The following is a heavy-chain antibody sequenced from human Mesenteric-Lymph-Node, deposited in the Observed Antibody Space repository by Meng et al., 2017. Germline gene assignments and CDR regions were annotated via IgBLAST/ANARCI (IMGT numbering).Heavy chain of an antibody. CDR2: IKSNGEGGTA. V-gene: IGHV3-15*01. Sequence: GGSLSLSCTDSGSSFSDVWMSWVRQAPGKGLEWVGRIKSNGEGGTADYSAPVKGRFTISRDDSKNILYLQMNSLRSEDTGVYYCHTVMVDYGYSFNQFNHGMDDWGQGTTVTVSS. CDR3: HTVMVDYGYSFNQFNHGMDD. D-gene: IGHD4-17*01. J-gene: IGHJ6*02. CDR1: GSSFSDVW.